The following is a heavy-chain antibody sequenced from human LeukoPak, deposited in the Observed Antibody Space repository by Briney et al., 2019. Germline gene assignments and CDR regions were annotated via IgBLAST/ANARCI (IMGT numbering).Heavy chain of an antibody. CDR2: IYYSGST. Sequence: SETLSLTYTVSGGSISSYYWSWIRQPPGKGLEWIGYIYYSGSTNYNPSLKSRVTISVDTSKNQFSLKLSSVTAADTAVYYCATGREGFWSGSYFDLVYWGQGTLVTVSS. CDR3: ATGREGFWSGSYFDLVY. V-gene: IGHV4-59*01. J-gene: IGHJ4*02. D-gene: IGHD3-3*01. CDR1: GGSISSYY.